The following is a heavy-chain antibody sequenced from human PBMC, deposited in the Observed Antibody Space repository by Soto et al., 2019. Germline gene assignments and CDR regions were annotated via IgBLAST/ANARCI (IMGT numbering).Heavy chain of an antibody. D-gene: IGHD5-18*01. J-gene: IGHJ6*02. V-gene: IGHV4-34*01. CDR2: INHSGST. CDR1: GGSFSGYY. Sequence: SETLSLTCAVYGGSFSGYYWSWIRQPPGKGPEWIGEINHSGSTNYNPSLKSRVTISVDTSKNQFSLKLSSVTAADTAVYYCARGVYSYGPTYYYYYGMDVWGQGTTVTVSS. CDR3: ARGVYSYGPTYYYYYGMDV.